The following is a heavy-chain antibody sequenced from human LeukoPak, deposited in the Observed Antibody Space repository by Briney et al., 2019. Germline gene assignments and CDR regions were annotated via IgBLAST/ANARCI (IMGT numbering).Heavy chain of an antibody. CDR1: GFTFSGSA. Sequence: GGSLRLSCAASGFTFSGSAMHWVRQASGKGLEWVGRIRSKANSYATAYAASVKGRFTISRDDSKNTAYLQMNSLKTEDTAVYYRTRHSYYDSSGPRVDYWGQGTLVTVSS. D-gene: IGHD3-22*01. CDR2: IRSKANSYAT. CDR3: TRHSYYDSSGPRVDY. V-gene: IGHV3-73*01. J-gene: IGHJ4*02.